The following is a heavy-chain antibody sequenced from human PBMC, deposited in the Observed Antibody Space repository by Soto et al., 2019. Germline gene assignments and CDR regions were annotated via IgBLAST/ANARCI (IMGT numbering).Heavy chain of an antibody. V-gene: IGHV4-34*01. D-gene: IGHD3-3*01. CDR2: INHSGST. CDR3: ARGSQYYDFWSGYSLHFDY. Sequence: QVQLQQWGAGLLKPSETLSLTCAVYGGSFSGYYWNWIRQPPGKGLEWIGEINHSGSTNYNPSLKSRVTISVDTSKNQFSLKLSSVTAADTAVYYCARGSQYYDFWSGYSLHFDYWGQGTLVTVSS. CDR1: GGSFSGYY. J-gene: IGHJ4*02.